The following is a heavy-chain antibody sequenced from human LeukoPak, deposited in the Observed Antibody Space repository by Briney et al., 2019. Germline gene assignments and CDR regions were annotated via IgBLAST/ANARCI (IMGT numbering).Heavy chain of an antibody. J-gene: IGHJ4*02. Sequence: GGSLRLSCAASGFTFSSYGMHWVRQAPGKGLEWVAFIRYDGSNKYYADSVKGRFTISRDNSKNTLYLQMNSLRAEDTAVYYCARGGTLNSGYDYRDWGQGTLVTVSS. D-gene: IGHD5-12*01. CDR3: ARGGTLNSGYDYRD. CDR2: IRYDGSNK. V-gene: IGHV3-30*02. CDR1: GFTFSSYG.